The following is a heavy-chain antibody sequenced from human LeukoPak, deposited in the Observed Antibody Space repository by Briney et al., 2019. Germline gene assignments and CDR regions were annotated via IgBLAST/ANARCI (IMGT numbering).Heavy chain of an antibody. J-gene: IGHJ4*02. CDR1: GGSFSGYY. CDR3: ASERPNPTAMVPL. D-gene: IGHD5-18*01. CDR2: INHSGST. V-gene: IGHV4-34*01. Sequence: SETLSLTCAVYGGSFSGYYWSWIRQPPGKELEWIGEINHSGSTNYNPSLKSRVTISVDTSKNQFSLKLSSVTAADTAVYYCASERPNPTAMVPLWGQGTLVTVSS.